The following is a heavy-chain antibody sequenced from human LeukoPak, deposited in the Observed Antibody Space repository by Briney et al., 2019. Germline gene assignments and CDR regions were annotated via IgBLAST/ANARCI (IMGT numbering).Heavy chain of an antibody. CDR1: GFTFSSYG. D-gene: IGHD4-17*01. V-gene: IGHV3-30*02. CDR2: IRYDGSNK. J-gene: IGHJ4*02. Sequence: GGSLRLSCAASGFTFSSYGMHWVRQAPGKGLGWVAFIRYDGSNKYYADSVKGRFTISRDNPKNTLYLQMNSLRAEDTAVYYCANRGGYGDYDDYWGQGTLVTVSS. CDR3: ANRGGYGDYDDY.